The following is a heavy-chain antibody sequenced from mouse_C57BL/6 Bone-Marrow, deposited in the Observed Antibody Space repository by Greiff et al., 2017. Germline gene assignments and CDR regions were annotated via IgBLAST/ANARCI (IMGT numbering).Heavy chain of an antibody. D-gene: IGHD2-1*01. V-gene: IGHV14-4*01. J-gene: IGHJ3*01. Sequence: VQLKQSGAELVRPGASVTLSCTASGFNIKDDYMHWVKQRPEQGLEWIGWIDPENGDTEYASKFQGKATITADTSSNTAYLQLSSLTSEDTAVYYCTTIYYGNYWFAYWGKGTLVTVCA. CDR3: TTIYYGNYWFAY. CDR1: GFNIKDDY. CDR2: IDPENGDT.